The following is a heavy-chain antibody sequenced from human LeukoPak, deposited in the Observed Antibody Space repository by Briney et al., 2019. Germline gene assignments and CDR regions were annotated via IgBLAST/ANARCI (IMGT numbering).Heavy chain of an antibody. CDR2: IWYDGSNK. Sequence: GRSLRLSCAASGFTFSSYGMHWVRQAPGKGLEWVAVIWYDGSNKYYADSVKGRFTISRDNSKNTLYLQMNSLRAEDTAVYYCARVGFPTGYGDYVPHRYYYYGMDVWGQGTTVTVSS. D-gene: IGHD4-17*01. CDR3: ARVGFPTGYGDYVPHRYYYYGMDV. V-gene: IGHV3-33*01. CDR1: GFTFSSYG. J-gene: IGHJ6*02.